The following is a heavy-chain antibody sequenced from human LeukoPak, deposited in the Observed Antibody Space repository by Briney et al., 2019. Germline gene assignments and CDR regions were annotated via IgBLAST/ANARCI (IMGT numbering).Heavy chain of an antibody. V-gene: IGHV4-59*12. J-gene: IGHJ5*02. Sequence: SETLSLTCTVSGGSISSYYWSWIRQPPGKGLEWVGYIYYSGSTNYNPSLKSRVTISVDTSKNQFSLKLSSVTAADTAVYYCARDEGSSWYVDWFDPWGQGTLVTVSS. CDR1: GGSISSYY. CDR3: ARDEGSSWYVDWFDP. D-gene: IGHD6-13*01. CDR2: IYYSGST.